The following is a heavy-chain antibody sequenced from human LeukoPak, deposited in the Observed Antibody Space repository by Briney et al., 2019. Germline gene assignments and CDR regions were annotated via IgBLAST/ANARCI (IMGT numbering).Heavy chain of an antibody. CDR2: ITGTGDST. Sequence: GGSLRLSCVASGFTFNSYAMTWVRQAPGKGLEWVPAITGTGDSTKYADSVKGRFTISRDNSKNTLYLQMNSLRVEDTAVYYCAKDPPESDYWGQGSLVTVS. CDR3: AKDPPESDY. V-gene: IGHV3-23*01. J-gene: IGHJ4*02. CDR1: GFTFNSYA.